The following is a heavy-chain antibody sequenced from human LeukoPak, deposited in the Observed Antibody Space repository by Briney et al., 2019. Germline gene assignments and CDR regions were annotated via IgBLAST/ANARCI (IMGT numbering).Heavy chain of an antibody. J-gene: IGHJ4*02. Sequence: ASVKVSCKASGYTFTNYAMNWVRQAPGQGLEFMGWIHPSTGNPAYAQGFSGRFVFSLDTSVTTTYLRISDLKAEDTAVYFCARALDSLGGLSLPDYWGQGTLVTVSS. D-gene: IGHD3-16*02. V-gene: IGHV7-4-1*02. CDR3: ARALDSLGGLSLPDY. CDR2: IHPSTGNP. CDR1: GYTFTNYA.